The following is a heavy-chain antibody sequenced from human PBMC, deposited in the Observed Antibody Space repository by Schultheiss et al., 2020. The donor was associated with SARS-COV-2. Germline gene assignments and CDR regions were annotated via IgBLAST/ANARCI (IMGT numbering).Heavy chain of an antibody. D-gene: IGHD6-19*01. CDR3: AKSAGIAVATDY. J-gene: IGHJ4*02. CDR2: IWYDGSNK. CDR1: GFTFSSYW. Sequence: GSLRLSCAASGFTFSSYWMHWVRQAPGKGLVWVAVIWYDGSNKYYADSVKGRFTISRDNSKNTLYLQMNSLRAEDTAVYYCAKSAGIAVATDYWGQGTLVTVSS. V-gene: IGHV3-33*06.